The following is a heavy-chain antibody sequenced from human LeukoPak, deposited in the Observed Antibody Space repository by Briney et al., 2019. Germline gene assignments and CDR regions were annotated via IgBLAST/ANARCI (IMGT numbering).Heavy chain of an antibody. CDR1: GFTFSSYS. Sequence: GGSLRLSCAASGFTFSSYSMNWVRQAPGEGLEWVSSISSSSSYIYYADSVKGRFTISRDNAKNSLYLQMSSLRAEDTAVYYCARPHYYDSSGYYYLFDYWGQGTLVTVSS. CDR2: ISSSSSYI. V-gene: IGHV3-21*01. CDR3: ARPHYYDSSGYYYLFDY. D-gene: IGHD3-22*01. J-gene: IGHJ4*02.